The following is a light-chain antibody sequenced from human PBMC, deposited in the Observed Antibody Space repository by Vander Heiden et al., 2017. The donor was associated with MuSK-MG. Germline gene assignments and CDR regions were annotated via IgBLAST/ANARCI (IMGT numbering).Light chain of an antibody. J-gene: IGKJ1*01. CDR1: QSISNY. CDR3: QQSYGTPRT. V-gene: IGKV1-39*01. Sequence: DIQLTQSPSSLSPSVADRVTITCRASQSISNYSNSNFLNWYQQKPGKAPKLLIYAASSLQSGVPSRFTGSGSGTDFILTISSLQPEDFATYYCQQSYGTPRTFGQGTKVEI. CDR2: AAS.